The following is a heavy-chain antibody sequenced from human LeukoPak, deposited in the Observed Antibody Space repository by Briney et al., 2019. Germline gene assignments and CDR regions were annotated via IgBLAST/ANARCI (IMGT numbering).Heavy chain of an antibody. CDR2: IFYSGST. Sequence: PSGTLSLTCTVSGGSISTSNYYWGWVRQPPGKGLEWIGNIFYSGSTYYSPSLKSRVTISLDTSRNQFSLKLNSVAAADTAVYYCAKSNGYGLVGIWGQGTMVTVSS. J-gene: IGHJ3*02. CDR3: AKSNGYGLVGI. CDR1: GGSISTSNYY. D-gene: IGHD3-10*01. V-gene: IGHV4-39*07.